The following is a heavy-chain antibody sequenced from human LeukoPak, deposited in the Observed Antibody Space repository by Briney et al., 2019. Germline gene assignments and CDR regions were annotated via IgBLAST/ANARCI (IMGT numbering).Heavy chain of an antibody. CDR3: ARSASRYFDWFDY. J-gene: IGHJ4*02. CDR2: IYPGDSDT. D-gene: IGHD3-9*01. Sequence: GESLKISCKGSGYDFPTYWIGWVRQMPGKGLEWMGIIYPGDSDTRYIPSFQGQVTISADKSINTAYLQWSSLKASDTAIYYCARSASRYFDWFDYWGQGTLVTVSS. V-gene: IGHV5-51*01. CDR1: GYDFPTYW.